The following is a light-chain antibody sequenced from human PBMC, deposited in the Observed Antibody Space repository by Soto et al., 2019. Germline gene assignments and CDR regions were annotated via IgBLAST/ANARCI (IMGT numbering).Light chain of an antibody. CDR2: DVS. J-gene: IGLJ3*02. CDR3: SSYTSSNTLAV. Sequence: QSALTQPASVSGSPGQSITISCTGTSSDVGGYDYVSWYQQHPGKAPKLMIYDVSNRPSGVSNRFAGSKSGNTASLTISGLQDEDEADYYCSSYTSSNTLAVFGGGTKLTVL. V-gene: IGLV2-14*01. CDR1: SSDVGGYDY.